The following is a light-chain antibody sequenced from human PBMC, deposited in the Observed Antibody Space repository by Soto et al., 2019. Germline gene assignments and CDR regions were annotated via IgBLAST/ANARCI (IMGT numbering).Light chain of an antibody. V-gene: IGKV4-1*01. CDR1: QNVLYSSNNKND. J-gene: IGKJ2*01. CDR3: HQYHNFPYT. Sequence: DIVMTQSPDSLAVSLGERATINCKSSQNVLYSSNNKNDLAWYQQKPGQPPKLLIYWASTRESGVPDRFSGSGSGKDFTLTISSLQAEDVAVYYCHQYHNFPYTFGQGTKLEIK. CDR2: WAS.